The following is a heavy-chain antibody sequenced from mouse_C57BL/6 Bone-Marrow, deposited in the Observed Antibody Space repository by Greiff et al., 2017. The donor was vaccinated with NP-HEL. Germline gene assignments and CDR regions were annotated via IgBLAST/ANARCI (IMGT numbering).Heavy chain of an antibody. Sequence: QVQLQQSGAELVRPGSSVKLSCKASGYTFTSYWMHWVKQRPIQGLEWIGNIDPSDSETHYNQKFKDKATLTVDKSSSTAYMQLSRLTSEDSAVYYCARLLYYSGSSLDAMGYWGQGTSVTVSS. CDR2: IDPSDSET. V-gene: IGHV1-52*01. D-gene: IGHD1-1*01. CDR1: GYTFTSYW. J-gene: IGHJ4*01. CDR3: ARLLYYSGSSLDAMGY.